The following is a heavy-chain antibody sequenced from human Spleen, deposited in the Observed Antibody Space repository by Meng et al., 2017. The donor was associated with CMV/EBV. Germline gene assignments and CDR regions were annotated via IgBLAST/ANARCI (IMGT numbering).Heavy chain of an antibody. Sequence: ASVKVSCKASGYTFTGYYMYWVRQAPGQGLEWMGWINPNTGGTNFAQKFQGRVTMTRDTSTSTAYMELSRLRTDDTAVYYCASPYVLRNYGMDVWGQGTTVTVSS. V-gene: IGHV1-2*02. CDR2: INPNTGGT. D-gene: IGHD2-8*02. CDR3: ASPYVLRNYGMDV. J-gene: IGHJ6*02. CDR1: GYTFTGYY.